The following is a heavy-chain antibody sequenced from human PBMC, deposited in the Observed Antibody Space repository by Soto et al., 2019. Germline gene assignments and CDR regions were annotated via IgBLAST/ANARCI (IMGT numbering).Heavy chain of an antibody. Sequence: QVQLQETGPGLVKPSETLSLTCTVSGGSISSYYWSWIRQPPGKGLEWIGYIYYSGSTNYNPSLKSHITISVDTSKNQFSLKLSSVTAADTVVYYCARLNRARGCDYWGQGTLVTVSS. CDR2: IYYSGST. CDR1: GGSISSYY. J-gene: IGHJ4*02. V-gene: IGHV4-59*08. CDR3: ARLNRARGCDY.